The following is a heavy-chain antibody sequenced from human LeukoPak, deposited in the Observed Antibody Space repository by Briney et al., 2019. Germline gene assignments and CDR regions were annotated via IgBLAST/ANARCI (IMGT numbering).Heavy chain of an antibody. D-gene: IGHD3-22*01. CDR1: GGSFSGYY. Sequence: SETLSLTCAAYGGSFSGYYWSWIRQPPGKGLEWIGEINHSGSTNYNPSLKSRVTMSVDTSKNQFSLKLSSVTAADTAVYYCARGHGIYYDSSGYYYFDYWGQGTLVTVSS. J-gene: IGHJ4*02. CDR3: ARGHGIYYDSSGYYYFDY. V-gene: IGHV4-34*01. CDR2: INHSGST.